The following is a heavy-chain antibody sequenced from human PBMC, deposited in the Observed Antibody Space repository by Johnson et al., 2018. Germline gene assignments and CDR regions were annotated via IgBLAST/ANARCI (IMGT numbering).Heavy chain of an antibody. Sequence: VQLVQSGGGLVKPGRSLRLSCAASGFTFDDYAMHWVRQAPGKGLEWVSGMSWNSGSIGYADSVAGRFTISRDNAKNSLYLQMNSLRPEDTALYYCAKAPVGWLGEGAEYFQHWGQGTLVTVSS. J-gene: IGHJ1*01. D-gene: IGHD3-3*01. CDR3: AKAPVGWLGEGAEYFQH. CDR1: GFTFDDYA. V-gene: IGHV3-9*01. CDR2: MSWNSGSI.